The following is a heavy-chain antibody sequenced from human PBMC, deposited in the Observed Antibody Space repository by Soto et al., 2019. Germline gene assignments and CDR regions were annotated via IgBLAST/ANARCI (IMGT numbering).Heavy chain of an antibody. Sequence: GGSLRLSCAASGFTVSSNYMNWVRQAPRKGLEWVSVLYSGGSTYYADSVKGRFTISRDNSKNTLFLQMNSLRAEDTAVYYCARSPVPATISAGYYYYMDVWGKGTTVTVSS. J-gene: IGHJ6*03. D-gene: IGHD2-2*01. CDR3: ARSPVPATISAGYYYYMDV. V-gene: IGHV3-66*01. CDR1: GFTVSSNY. CDR2: LYSGGST.